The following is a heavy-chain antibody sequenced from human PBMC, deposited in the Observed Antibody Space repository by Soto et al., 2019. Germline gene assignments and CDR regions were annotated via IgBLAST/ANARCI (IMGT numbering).Heavy chain of an antibody. J-gene: IGHJ3*02. CDR1: GDSVSSNSAA. CDR2: TYYRSKWYN. V-gene: IGHV6-1*01. CDR3: AVQWELRGRDAFDI. Sequence: PSQTLSLTCVISGDSVSSNSAAWNWIRQSPSRGLEWLGRTYYRSKWYNDYAVSVKSRITINPDTSKNQFSLQLNSVTPEDTAVYYCAVQWELRGRDAFDIWGQGTMVTVSS. D-gene: IGHD1-26*01.